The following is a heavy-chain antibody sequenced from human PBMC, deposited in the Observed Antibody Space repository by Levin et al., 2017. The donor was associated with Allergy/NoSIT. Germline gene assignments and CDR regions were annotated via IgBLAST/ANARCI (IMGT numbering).Heavy chain of an antibody. CDR1: GFPFSSYA. CDR3: AKDYYYDSSGLNGY. D-gene: IGHD3-22*01. J-gene: IGHJ4*02. V-gene: IGHV3-23*01. CDR2: ISGSGGST. Sequence: LSLTCAASGFPFSSYAMSWVRQAPGKGLEWVSAISGSGGSTYYADSVKGRFTISRDNSKNTLYLQMNSLRAEDTAVYYCAKDYYYDSSGLNGYWGQGTLVTVSS.